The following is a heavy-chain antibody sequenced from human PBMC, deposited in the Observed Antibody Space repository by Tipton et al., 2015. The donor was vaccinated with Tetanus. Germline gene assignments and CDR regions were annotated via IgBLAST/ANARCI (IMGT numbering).Heavy chain of an antibody. V-gene: IGHV3-74*01. Sequence: SLRLSCVASGFTFSNYWMHWVRQAPGKGLVWVSRINTDGSIRNYADSAKGRFTISRDNAKNSLYLQMNSLRAEDTALYYCAKGLGFYGMDVWGQGTTVTVSS. CDR1: GFTFSNYW. J-gene: IGHJ6*02. CDR2: INTDGSIR. CDR3: AKGLGFYGMDV. D-gene: IGHD3-3*01.